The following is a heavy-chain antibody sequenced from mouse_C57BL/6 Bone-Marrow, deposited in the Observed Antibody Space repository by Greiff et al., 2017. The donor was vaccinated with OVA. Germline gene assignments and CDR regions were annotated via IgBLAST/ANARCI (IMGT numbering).Heavy chain of an antibody. J-gene: IGHJ2*01. CDR3: ASLTDFDY. CDR1: GYTFTGYW. CDR2: ILPGSGST. Sequence: QVQLQQSGAELMKPGASVKLSCKATGYTFTGYWIEWVKQRPGHGLEWIGEILPGSGSTNYNEKFKGKATLTADTSSNTAYMQLSGLTTEDSAIYYCASLTDFDYWGQGTTLTVSS. D-gene: IGHD4-1*01. V-gene: IGHV1-9*01.